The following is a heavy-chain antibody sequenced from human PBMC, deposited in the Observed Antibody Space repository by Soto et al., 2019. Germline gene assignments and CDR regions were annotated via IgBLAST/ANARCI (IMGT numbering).Heavy chain of an antibody. V-gene: IGHV3-48*01. Sequence: SVTGRFTISRDNAMNSLYLQINSLRVDDTAVYYCARDREGDGYTLEYWGQGSLVTVSS. CDR3: ARDREGDGYTLEY. J-gene: IGHJ4*02. D-gene: IGHD3-3*01.